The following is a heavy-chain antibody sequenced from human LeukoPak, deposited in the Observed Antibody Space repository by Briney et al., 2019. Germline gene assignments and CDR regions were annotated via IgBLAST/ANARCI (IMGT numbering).Heavy chain of an antibody. V-gene: IGHV1-3*01. J-gene: IGHJ4*02. CDR3: AREETYYDILTGYKGDY. CDR2: INAGNGNT. Sequence: ESSVKVSCKASGYTFTSYAMHWVRQAPGQRLERMGWINAGNGNTKYSQKFQGRVTITRDTSASTAYMELSSLRSEDTAVYYCAREETYYDILTGYKGDYWGQGTLVTVSS. D-gene: IGHD3-9*01. CDR1: GYTFTSYA.